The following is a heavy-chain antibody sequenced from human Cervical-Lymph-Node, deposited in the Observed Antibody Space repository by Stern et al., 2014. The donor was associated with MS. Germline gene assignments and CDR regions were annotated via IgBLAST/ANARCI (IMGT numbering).Heavy chain of an antibody. CDR2: MLPKSGNT. Sequence: QVQLVQSGAEVKKPGASVKVSCEASGYTFSNYAINWVRQATGQGLEWMGWMLPKSGNTGYAQKFQGRVTMTRNTSIGTAYMELSSLTSEDTAVYYCARGGEPRYFDLWGRGTLVTVSS. D-gene: IGHD3-10*01. CDR3: ARGGEPRYFDL. V-gene: IGHV1-8*02. CDR1: GYTFSNYA. J-gene: IGHJ2*01.